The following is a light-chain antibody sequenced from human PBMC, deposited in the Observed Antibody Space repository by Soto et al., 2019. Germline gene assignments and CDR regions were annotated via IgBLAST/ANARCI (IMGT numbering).Light chain of an antibody. V-gene: IGKV4-1*01. CDR1: QTIFFSSTNKNY. Sequence: DIVMTQSPDSLAVSLGKRATLNCKSSQTIFFSSTNKNYLAWYQQKPGQPPKLLIYWASTRESGVPDRFSGSGSGTDFTLTISSLQAEDVAVYYCQQYSTSPLSFGGGTKVEIK. J-gene: IGKJ4*01. CDR2: WAS. CDR3: QQYSTSPLS.